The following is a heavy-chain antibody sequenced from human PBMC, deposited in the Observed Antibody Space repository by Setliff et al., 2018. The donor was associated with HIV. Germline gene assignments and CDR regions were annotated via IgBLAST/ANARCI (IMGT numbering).Heavy chain of an antibody. CDR1: GGSISNQY. Sequence: SETLSLTCTVTGGSISNQYWSWIRQPQGKGLEWIGYIYYSGTTHYNPSLKSRVAMSVDTSKNQFSLDLTSVTPADTAVYYCARLRVSSSSQPFDHWGQGILVTVSS. V-gene: IGHV4-59*11. CDR3: ARLRVSSSSQPFDH. D-gene: IGHD6-6*01. J-gene: IGHJ4*02. CDR2: IYYSGTT.